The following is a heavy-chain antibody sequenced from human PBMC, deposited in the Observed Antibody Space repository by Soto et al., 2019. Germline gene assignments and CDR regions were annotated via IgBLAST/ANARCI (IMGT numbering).Heavy chain of an antibody. Sequence: GASVKVSCKASGGTFSSCAISWVRQAPGQGLEWMGGIIPIFGTANYAQKFQGRVTITADESTSTAYMELSSLRSEDTAVYYCARDQDGGYDVFDYWGQGTLVTVSS. V-gene: IGHV1-69*13. CDR2: IIPIFGTA. D-gene: IGHD5-12*01. CDR3: ARDQDGGYDVFDY. CDR1: GGTFSSCA. J-gene: IGHJ4*02.